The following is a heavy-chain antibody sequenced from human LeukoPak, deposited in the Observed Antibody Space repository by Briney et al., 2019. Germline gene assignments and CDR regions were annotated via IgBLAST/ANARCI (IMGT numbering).Heavy chain of an antibody. D-gene: IGHD1-7*01. V-gene: IGHV3-23*01. CDR2: INADGGRT. J-gene: IGHJ5*02. CDR3: ANFLDLKRFDP. Sequence: GGSLRLSCAASGFPFNTYAMSWVRQAPGKGLEWVSGINADGGRTYYADSVQGRFTISRDNSKNTLYLQMNSLRAEDTAVYYCANFLDLKRFDPWGQGTLVTVSS. CDR1: GFPFNTYA.